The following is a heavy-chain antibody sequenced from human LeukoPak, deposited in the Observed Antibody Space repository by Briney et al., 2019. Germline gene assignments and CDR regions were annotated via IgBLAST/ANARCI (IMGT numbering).Heavy chain of an antibody. J-gene: IGHJ4*02. CDR2: ISYDGSNK. V-gene: IGHV3-30*04. CDR3: ARDPYYYDSSGHFDY. Sequence: GGSLRLSCAASGFTFSSYAMHWVRQAPGKGLEWVAVISYDGSNKYYAYSVKGRFTISRDNSKNTLYLQMNSLRAEDTAVYYCARDPYYYDSSGHFDYWGQGTLVTVSS. CDR1: GFTFSSYA. D-gene: IGHD3-22*01.